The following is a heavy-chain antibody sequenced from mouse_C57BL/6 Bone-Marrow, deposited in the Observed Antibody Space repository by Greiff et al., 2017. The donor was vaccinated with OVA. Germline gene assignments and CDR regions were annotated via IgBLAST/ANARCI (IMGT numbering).Heavy chain of an antibody. D-gene: IGHD2-4*01. CDR2: IYPGSGST. CDR3: ARGPYYDYDEGFAY. J-gene: IGHJ3*01. Sequence: QVQLQQPGAELVKPGASVKMSCKASGYTFTSYWITWVKQRPGQGLEWIGDIYPGSGSTNYNEKFKSKATLTVDTSSSTAYMQLSSLTSEDSAVYYCARGPYYDYDEGFAYWGQGTLVTVSA. CDR1: GYTFTSYW. V-gene: IGHV1-55*01.